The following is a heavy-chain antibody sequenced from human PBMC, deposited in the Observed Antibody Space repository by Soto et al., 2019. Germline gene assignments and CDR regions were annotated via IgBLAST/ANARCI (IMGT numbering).Heavy chain of an antibody. Sequence: GGSLRLSCEASGFTLSSSVMHWVRQAPGKRLEWLLVISVDGRNDLHAGAVKGRFTISRDISKNMVYLQMNDLRPDDTAMYFCAKEGHTSGRCGCFNIWGQGTMVTVSS. CDR2: ISVDGRND. CDR1: GFTLSSSV. D-gene: IGHD6-19*01. V-gene: IGHV3-30*18. J-gene: IGHJ3*02. CDR3: AKEGHTSGRCGCFNI.